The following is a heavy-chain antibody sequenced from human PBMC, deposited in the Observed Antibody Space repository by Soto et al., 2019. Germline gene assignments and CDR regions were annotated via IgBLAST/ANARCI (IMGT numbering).Heavy chain of an antibody. V-gene: IGHV3-48*02. CDR3: ARDTSHGVTVGGLDS. Sequence: LRLSCAASGFSFGGYNMNWVRQAPGKGLEWVSHITSGLTAHYADSVQGRFTISRDNAKNSLYLEMNDLRDEDTAVYYCARDTSHGVTVGGLDSWGQGTLVTVSS. J-gene: IGHJ4*02. CDR2: ITSGLTA. D-gene: IGHD2-21*02. CDR1: GFSFGGYN.